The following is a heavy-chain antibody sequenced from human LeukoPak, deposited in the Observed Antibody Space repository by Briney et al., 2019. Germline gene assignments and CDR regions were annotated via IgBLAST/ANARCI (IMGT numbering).Heavy chain of an antibody. CDR3: ARATYYYDSSGYYARWFDP. J-gene: IGHJ5*02. CDR2: MYNSGTT. CDR1: GGSISSYH. Sequence: SETLSLTCTVSGGSISSYHWSWIRQPPGKGLEWIGYMYNSGTTNYNPSLKSRVTISIDTSKNQFSLKLSSVTAADTAVYYCARATYYYDSSGYYARWFDPWGQGTLVTVSS. D-gene: IGHD3-22*01. V-gene: IGHV4-59*01.